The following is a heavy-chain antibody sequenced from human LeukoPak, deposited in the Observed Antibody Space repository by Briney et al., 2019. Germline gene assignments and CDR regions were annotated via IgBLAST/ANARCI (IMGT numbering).Heavy chain of an antibody. D-gene: IGHD3-22*01. Sequence: ASVKVSCKASGGTFSSYAISWVRQAPGQGLEWMGGIIPIFGTANYAQKFQGRVTITADESTSTAYMELSSLRSEDTAVYYCAREGFSGYYLYYWGQGTLLTVSS. CDR2: IIPIFGTA. V-gene: IGHV1-69*13. CDR3: AREGFSGYYLYY. J-gene: IGHJ4*02. CDR1: GGTFSSYA.